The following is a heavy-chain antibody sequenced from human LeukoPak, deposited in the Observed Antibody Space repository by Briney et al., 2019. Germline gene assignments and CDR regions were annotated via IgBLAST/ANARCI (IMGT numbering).Heavy chain of an antibody. J-gene: IGHJ6*03. CDR2: IRYDGSNK. D-gene: IGHD5-12*01. Sequence: PGGSLRLSCAASGFTFSSYGMHWVRQAPGKGLEWVAFIRYDGSNKYYADSVKGRFTISRDNSKNTLYLQMNSLRAEDTAVYYCAKNPGSYSGYDYVDYYYYMDVWGKGTTVTVSS. CDR1: GFTFSSYG. CDR3: AKNPGSYSGYDYVDYYYYMDV. V-gene: IGHV3-30*02.